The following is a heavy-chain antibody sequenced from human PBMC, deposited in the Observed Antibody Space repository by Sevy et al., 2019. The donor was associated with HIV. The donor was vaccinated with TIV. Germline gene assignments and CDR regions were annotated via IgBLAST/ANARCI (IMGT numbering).Heavy chain of an antibody. Sequence: GGSLRLSCSVSGFTFTSYAMSWVRQAPGKGLEWVSAISGSGESTHYADSVKGRFTITRDNSKNTLYVHMSSLRAEDTAVYYCARASPHFDYWGQGTLVTVSS. J-gene: IGHJ4*02. CDR2: ISGSGEST. V-gene: IGHV3-23*01. CDR3: ARASPHFDY. CDR1: GFTFTSYA.